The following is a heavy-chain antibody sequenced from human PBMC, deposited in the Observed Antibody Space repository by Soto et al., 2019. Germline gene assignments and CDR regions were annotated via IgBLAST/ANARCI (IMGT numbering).Heavy chain of an antibody. D-gene: IGHD3-22*01. Sequence: QVQLQESGPGLVKPSQTLSLTCTVSGGSISSEDYYGSWIRQPPGKGLEWIGYIYYTGSTYYNPSLMSRVTISVDTSKNQFSLKLSSVTAADTAVYYCARLFAYYDKEPGAFDIWGQGTMVTVSS. CDR2: IYYTGST. CDR3: ARLFAYYDKEPGAFDI. CDR1: GGSISSEDYY. J-gene: IGHJ3*02. V-gene: IGHV4-30-4*01.